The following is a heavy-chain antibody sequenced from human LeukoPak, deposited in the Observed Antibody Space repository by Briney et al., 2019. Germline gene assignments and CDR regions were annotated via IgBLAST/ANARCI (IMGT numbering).Heavy chain of an antibody. V-gene: IGHV4-30-4*01. D-gene: IGHD4-17*01. CDR2: IYYSGST. J-gene: IGHJ6*02. CDR1: GGSISSGDYY. CDR3: ARDFGAVTTAYYYYAMDV. Sequence: PSETLSLTCTVSGGSISSGDYYWSWIRQPPGKGLEWIGYIYYSGSTYYNPSLKSRVTISVDTSKNQFSLKLSSVTAADTAVYYCARDFGAVTTAYYYYAMDVWGLGTTVTVSS.